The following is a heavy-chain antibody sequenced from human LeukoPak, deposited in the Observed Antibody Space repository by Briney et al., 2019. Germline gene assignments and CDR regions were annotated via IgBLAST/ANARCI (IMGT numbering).Heavy chain of an antibody. CDR3: ARSTVTTLSPMGY. CDR1: GYTFTSYD. V-gene: IGHV1-8*03. D-gene: IGHD4-17*01. CDR2: MNPNSGNT. Sequence: ASVKVSCKASGYTFTSYDINWVRQATGQGLEWMGWMNPNSGNTGYAQKFQGRVTITRNTSISTAYMELNSLRSEDTAVYYCARSTVTTLSPMGYWGQGTLVTVSS. J-gene: IGHJ4*02.